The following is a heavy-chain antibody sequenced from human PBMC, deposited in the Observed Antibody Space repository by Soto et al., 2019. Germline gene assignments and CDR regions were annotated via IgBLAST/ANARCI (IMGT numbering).Heavy chain of an antibody. CDR3: VRDLQRFSSWYDYLDS. D-gene: IGHD6-13*01. Sequence: QVQLVQSGDEVEKPGASVKVSCKASGYAFNNYGISWVRQAPGQGPEWMGWISNYNGNTNYAQKSQGRVTMTTDTSTTTAYMELRSLRSDDTAVYYCVRDLQRFSSWYDYLDSWGQGTLVTVSS. V-gene: IGHV1-18*01. CDR2: ISNYNGNT. J-gene: IGHJ4*02. CDR1: GYAFNNYG.